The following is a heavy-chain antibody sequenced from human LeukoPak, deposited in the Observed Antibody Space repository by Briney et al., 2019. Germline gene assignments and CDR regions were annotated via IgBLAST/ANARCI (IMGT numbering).Heavy chain of an antibody. D-gene: IGHD5-18*01. CDR3: ARAAMVSGHYYGMDV. J-gene: IGHJ6*02. V-gene: IGHV4-59*01. CDR1: GGSISSYY. CDR2: IYYSGST. Sequence: PSETLSLTCTVSGGSISSYYWSWIRQPPGKGLEWIGYIYYSGSTNYNPSLKSRVTISVDTSKNQFSLKLSSVTAADTAVYYCARAAMVSGHYYGMDVWGQGTTVTVSS.